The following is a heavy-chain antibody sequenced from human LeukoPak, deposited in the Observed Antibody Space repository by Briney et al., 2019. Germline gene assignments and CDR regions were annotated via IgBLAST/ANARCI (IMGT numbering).Heavy chain of an antibody. CDR2: IYSGGST. J-gene: IGHJ6*02. CDR3: ARADFWSGYYYYYGMDV. Sequence: GGSLRLSCAASGFTVSSNYMSWVRQAPGKGLEWVSVIYSGGSTYYADSVKGRFTISRDNSKNTLYLQMNCLRAEDTAVYYCARADFWSGYYYYYGMDVWGQGTTVTVSS. V-gene: IGHV3-66*01. D-gene: IGHD3-3*01. CDR1: GFTVSSNY.